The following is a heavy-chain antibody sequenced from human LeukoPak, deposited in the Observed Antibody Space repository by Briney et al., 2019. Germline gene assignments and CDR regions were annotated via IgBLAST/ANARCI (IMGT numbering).Heavy chain of an antibody. J-gene: IGHJ5*02. V-gene: IGHV1-18*01. Sequence: ASVEVSCKASGYTFTSYGISWVRQAPGQGLEWMGWISAYNGNTNYAQKLQGRVTMTTDTSTSTAYMELRSLRSDDTAVYYCARITMGASGLGFDPWGQGTLATVSS. CDR1: GYTFTSYG. CDR3: ARITMGASGLGFDP. CDR2: ISAYNGNT. D-gene: IGHD3-10*01.